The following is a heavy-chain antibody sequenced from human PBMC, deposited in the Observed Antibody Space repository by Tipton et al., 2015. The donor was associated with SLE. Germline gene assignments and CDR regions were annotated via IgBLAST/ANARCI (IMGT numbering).Heavy chain of an antibody. CDR1: GGSISSYY. Sequence: TLSLTCTVSGGSISSYYWSWIRQPPGKGLEWIGYIYYSGSTNYNPSLKSRVTISVDTSKNQFSLKLSSVTAADTAVYYCATDSVLWSGYLGYWGQGTLVTVSS. J-gene: IGHJ4*02. D-gene: IGHD3-3*01. CDR3: ATDSVLWSGYLGY. CDR2: IYYSGST. V-gene: IGHV4-59*12.